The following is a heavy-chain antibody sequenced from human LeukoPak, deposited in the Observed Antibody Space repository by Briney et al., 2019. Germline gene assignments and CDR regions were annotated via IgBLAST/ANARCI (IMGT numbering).Heavy chain of an antibody. CDR3: ARDRGYSYGYDY. Sequence: GGSLRLSCAASGFTVITNYISWVRQAPGKGLEWVSVIYTGGSTYYADSVKGRFTISRDNSKNTVYLQMNSLRAEDTAVYYCARDRGYSYGYDYWGQGTLVTVSS. CDR1: GFTVITNY. V-gene: IGHV3-53*01. CDR2: IYTGGST. D-gene: IGHD5-18*01. J-gene: IGHJ4*02.